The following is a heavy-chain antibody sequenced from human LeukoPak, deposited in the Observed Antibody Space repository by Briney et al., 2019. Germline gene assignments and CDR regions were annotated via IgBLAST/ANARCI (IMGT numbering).Heavy chain of an antibody. CDR1: GYTLTELS. J-gene: IGHJ6*04. CDR2: FDPEDGET. D-gene: IGHD3-10*01. CDR3: ARDHSSSVDYRLMDV. Sequence: GASVKVSCKVSGYTLTELSMHWVRQAPGKGLEWMGGFDPEDGETIYAQKFQGRVTITADKSTSTAYMELSSLRSEDTAVYYCARDHSSSVDYRLMDVWGKGTTVTVSS. V-gene: IGHV1-24*01.